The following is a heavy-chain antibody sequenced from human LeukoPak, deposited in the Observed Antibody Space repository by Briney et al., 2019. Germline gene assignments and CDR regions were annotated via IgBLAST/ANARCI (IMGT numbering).Heavy chain of an antibody. CDR1: GGSISSSSYY. V-gene: IGHV4-39*07. J-gene: IGHJ5*02. D-gene: IGHD6-13*01. CDR3: ARGRIAAAGTGWFDP. CDR2: IYYSGST. Sequence: PSETLSLTCTVSGGSISSSSYYWGWIRQPPGKGLEWIGSIYYSGSTYYNPSLKSRVTISVDTSKNQFSLKLSSVTAADTAVYYCARGRIAAAGTGWFDPWGQGTLVTVSS.